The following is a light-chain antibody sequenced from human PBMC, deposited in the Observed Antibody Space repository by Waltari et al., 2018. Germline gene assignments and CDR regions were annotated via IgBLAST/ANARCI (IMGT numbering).Light chain of an antibody. CDR2: GAS. Sequence: VLTQSPGTLSLSPGERVTRSCRASQSVSSNYLAWYQHKPGQAPRLLMYGASTRATGIPDRFSGSGSGTDFALTISRLEPADFVVYYCQQYGGSPPYTFGQGTKLEIK. CDR3: QQYGGSPPYT. J-gene: IGKJ2*01. CDR1: QSVSSNY. V-gene: IGKV3-20*01.